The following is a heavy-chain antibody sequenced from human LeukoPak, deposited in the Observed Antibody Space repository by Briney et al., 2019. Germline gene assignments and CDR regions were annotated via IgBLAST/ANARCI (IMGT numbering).Heavy chain of an antibody. CDR2: ISESGGRT. CDR1: GFTFSSYG. Sequence: GGSLRLSCAASGFTFSSYGMSWVRQAPGKGLEWVSAISESGGRTYYADSVKGRFTISRDNSKNTLYLQMNNLRAEDTAVYYCAKDEDCGSGHYFDYWGQGALVTVSS. CDR3: AKDEDCGSGHYFDY. D-gene: IGHD3-10*01. J-gene: IGHJ4*02. V-gene: IGHV3-23*01.